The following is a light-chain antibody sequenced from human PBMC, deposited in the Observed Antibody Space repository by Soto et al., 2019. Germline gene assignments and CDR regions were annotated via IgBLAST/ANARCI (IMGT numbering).Light chain of an antibody. CDR3: QQSYITLFT. CDR2: VAS. CDR1: QTINNY. J-gene: IGKJ3*01. Sequence: DIQMTQSPSSLSASVGDSVSITCRTSQTINNYLNWYQQKPGKAPKLLIYVASTLQGGVPSRFSGCGSGTEFSLTISSLQPEDSATYYCQQSYITLFTFGPGTKVDVK. V-gene: IGKV1-39*01.